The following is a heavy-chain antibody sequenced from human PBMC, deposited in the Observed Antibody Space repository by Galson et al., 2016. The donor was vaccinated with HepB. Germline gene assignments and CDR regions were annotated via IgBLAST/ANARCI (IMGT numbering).Heavy chain of an antibody. V-gene: IGHV3-66*01. CDR3: LRSGY. J-gene: IGHJ4*02. CDR1: GFPVSDHF. CDR2: IDNGGNT. D-gene: IGHD2-8*02. Sequence: SLRLSCAASGFPVSDHFMSWVRQAPGKGLEWVSFIDNGGNTFYTDSVKGRFTISRDSSQSTVFLQMNSLRAEGTAVYYCLRSGYWGQGTLVTVSS.